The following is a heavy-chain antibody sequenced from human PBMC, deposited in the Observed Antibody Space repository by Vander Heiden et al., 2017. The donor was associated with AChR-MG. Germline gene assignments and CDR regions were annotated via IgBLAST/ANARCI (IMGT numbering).Heavy chain of an antibody. CDR3: ARGYGIANWFDP. D-gene: IGHD2-15*01. J-gene: IGHJ5*02. CDR2: ISYSGST. CDR1: GGSISRSSFH. V-gene: IGHV4-39*01. Sequence: QLQLQESGPGLVKPSETLSLTCTVSGGSISRSSFHWGWVRQPPGKGLEWIGSISYSGSTYYNPSLKSRVTISVDTSKNQFSLSLTSVTAADTAVYHCARGYGIANWFDPWGQGTLVTVSS.